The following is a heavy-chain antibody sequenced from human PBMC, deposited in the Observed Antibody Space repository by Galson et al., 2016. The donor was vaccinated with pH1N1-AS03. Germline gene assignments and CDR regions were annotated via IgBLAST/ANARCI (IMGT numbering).Heavy chain of an antibody. V-gene: IGHV3-64D*06. D-gene: IGHD5-18*01. CDR1: GFTFRTFS. J-gene: IGHJ3*02. CDR3: IKEGNRLQSRRSDAFDI. CDR2: ISDNGINT. Sequence: SLRLSCAASGFTFRTFSIYWVRQAPGKGLEYVSGISDNGINTYYADPVKARFIISRDKSKNTVYLQMRSLRTEDTAVYYCIKEGNRLQSRRSDAFDIWGRGSMVTVSS.